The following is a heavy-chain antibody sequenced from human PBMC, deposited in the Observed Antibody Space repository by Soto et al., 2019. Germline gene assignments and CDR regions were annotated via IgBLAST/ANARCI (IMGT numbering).Heavy chain of an antibody. CDR3: ARGLGGYYYYCGMDV. J-gene: IGHJ6*04. Sequence: GGSLRLSCAASGFTFSDYYMSWIRQAPGKGLEWVSYISSSSSYTNYADSVKGRFTISRDNAKNSLYLQMNSLRAEDTAVYYCARGLGGYYYYCGMDVWGKGTRFTVPS. D-gene: IGHD3-10*01. CDR1: GFTFSDYY. V-gene: IGHV3-11*05. CDR2: ISSSSSYT.